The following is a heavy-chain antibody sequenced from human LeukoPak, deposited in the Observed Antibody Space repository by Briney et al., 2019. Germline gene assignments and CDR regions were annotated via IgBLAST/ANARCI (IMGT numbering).Heavy chain of an antibody. CDR1: GFTFSSYA. J-gene: IGHJ4*02. CDR2: ISYDGSNK. V-gene: IGHV3-30*04. CDR3: AREGTAYGDYPYYFDY. D-gene: IGHD4-17*01. Sequence: PGRSLRLSCAASGFTFSSYAMHWVRQAPGKGLEWVAVISYDGSNKYYADSVKGRFTISRDNSKNTLYLQMNSLRAEDTAVHYCAREGTAYGDYPYYFDYWGQGTLVTVSS.